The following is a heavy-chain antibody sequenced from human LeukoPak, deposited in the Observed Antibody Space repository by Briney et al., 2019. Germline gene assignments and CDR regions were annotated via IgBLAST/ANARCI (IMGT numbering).Heavy chain of an antibody. CDR1: GFTFSSYS. V-gene: IGHV3-21*01. Sequence: GGSLRLSCAASGFTFSSYSMNWVRQAPGKGLEWISSISISSSYIYYADSVKGRFTISRDNAKNSLYLQMNSLRAEDTAVYYCARRGDQYDAFDIWGQGTMVTVSS. CDR3: ARRGDQYDAFDI. J-gene: IGHJ3*02. D-gene: IGHD2-21*02. CDR2: ISISSSYI.